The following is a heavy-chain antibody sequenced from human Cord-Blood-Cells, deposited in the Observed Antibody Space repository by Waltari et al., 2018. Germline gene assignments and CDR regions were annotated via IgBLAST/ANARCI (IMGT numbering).Heavy chain of an antibody. CDR2: FDPEDGET. Sequence: GKGLEWMGGFDPEDGETIYAQKFQGRVTMTEDTSTDTAYVELSSLRSEDTAVYYCATGLVRYCGGDCYSAFDIWGQGTMVTVSS. V-gene: IGHV1-24*01. J-gene: IGHJ3*02. CDR3: ATGLVRYCGGDCYSAFDI. D-gene: IGHD2-21*02.